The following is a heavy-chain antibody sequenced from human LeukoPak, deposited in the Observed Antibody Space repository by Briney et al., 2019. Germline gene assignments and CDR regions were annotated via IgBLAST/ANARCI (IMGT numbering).Heavy chain of an antibody. V-gene: IGHV3-23*01. D-gene: IGHD3-22*01. Sequence: PGGSLRLSCAASGFTFSSYAMSWVRQAPGKGLEWVSAISGSGGSTYYADSVKGRFTISRDNSKNTLYLQMNSLRAEDTAVYYCAKATFRYYHDSSGTEGYWGQGTLVTVSS. CDR1: GFTFSSYA. J-gene: IGHJ4*02. CDR2: ISGSGGST. CDR3: AKATFRYYHDSSGTEGY.